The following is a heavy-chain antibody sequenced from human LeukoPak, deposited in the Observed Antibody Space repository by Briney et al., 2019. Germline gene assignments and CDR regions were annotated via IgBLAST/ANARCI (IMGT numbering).Heavy chain of an antibody. CDR2: IYYSGNS. CDR3: AGLGASGNGYLSWFDP. J-gene: IGHJ5*02. D-gene: IGHD2-2*03. V-gene: IGHV4-59*01. Sequence: PSETLSLTCSLSGGSLSTYYWCWIRHPPEGGVEWIGYIYYSGNSNYNPPLKCRVTISVDTSKNQFSLKLSSVASADTPVYYFAGLGASGNGYLSWFDPWGEGTLVTVSS. CDR1: GGSLSTYY.